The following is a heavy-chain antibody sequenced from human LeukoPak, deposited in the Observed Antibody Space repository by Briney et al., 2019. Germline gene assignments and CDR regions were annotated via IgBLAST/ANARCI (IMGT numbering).Heavy chain of an antibody. J-gene: IGHJ4*02. D-gene: IGHD3-10*01. V-gene: IGHV4-38-2*02. CDR1: GYSISSSYY. Sequence: PSETLSLTCSVSGYSISSSYYWAWIRQSPGKGLEWIGSTYHSGSTYYNPSLKSRVTISVDTSKNQFSLKLSSVTAADTAVYYCARDPSGSNYDVYWGQGTLVTVSS. CDR2: TYHSGST. CDR3: ARDPSGSNYDVY.